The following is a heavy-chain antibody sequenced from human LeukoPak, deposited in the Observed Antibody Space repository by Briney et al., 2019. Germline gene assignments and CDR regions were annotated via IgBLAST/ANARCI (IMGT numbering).Heavy chain of an antibody. Sequence: GGSLRLSCAASGFTFSSYGMHWVRQAPGKGLEWVAVISYDGSNKYYADSVKGRFTISRDSSKNMLYLQMNSLRAEDTAVYYCAKGDTAMAPDYWGQGTLVTVSS. D-gene: IGHD5-18*01. CDR1: GFTFSSYG. J-gene: IGHJ4*02. V-gene: IGHV3-30*18. CDR3: AKGDTAMAPDY. CDR2: ISYDGSNK.